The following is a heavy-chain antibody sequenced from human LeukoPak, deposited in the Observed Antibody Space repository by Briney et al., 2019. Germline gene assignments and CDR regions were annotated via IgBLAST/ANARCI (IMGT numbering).Heavy chain of an antibody. V-gene: IGHV3-9*03. CDR3: AKVGYDSSVGYYYYYMDV. Sequence: GGSLRLSCVASAFSFDDNAMHWVRQAQGGWLGWVSVICWDRGSIGYADSEKGRFTISRDNAKNSLYLQMNSLRAEDMALYYCAKVGYDSSVGYYYYYMDVWGKGTTVTVSS. CDR1: AFSFDDNA. J-gene: IGHJ6*03. CDR2: ICWDRGSI. D-gene: IGHD3-22*01.